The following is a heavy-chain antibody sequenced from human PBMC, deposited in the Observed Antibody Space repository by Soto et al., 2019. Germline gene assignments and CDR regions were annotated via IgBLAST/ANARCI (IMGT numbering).Heavy chain of an antibody. D-gene: IGHD6-6*01. CDR1: GFSVSNIH. CDR2: IFSASSTSSST. J-gene: IGHJ6*02. Sequence: GGSLRLSCAASGFSVSNIHMSWVRQAPGKGLEWVSFIFSASSTSSSTFYADSVEGRFLISRDYSENTLYLQMNDLRAEDTAVYYCARLMGRSSSLQHYYALDVWGQGTKVTVSS. CDR3: ARLMGRSSSLQHYYALDV. V-gene: IGHV3-53*01.